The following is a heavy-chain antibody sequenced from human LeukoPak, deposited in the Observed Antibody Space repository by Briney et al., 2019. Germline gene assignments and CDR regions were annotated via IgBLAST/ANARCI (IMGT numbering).Heavy chain of an antibody. V-gene: IGHV1-69*13. CDR2: IIPIFGTA. D-gene: IGHD3-22*01. CDR1: GGTFSSYA. J-gene: IGHJ4*02. CDR3: ARDGSVSSGYPNY. Sequence: SVKISCKASGGTFSSYAISWVRQAPGQGLEWMGGIIPIFGTANYAQKFQGRVTITADESTSTAYMELSSLRSDDTAVYYCARDGSVSSGYPNYWGQGTLVTVSS.